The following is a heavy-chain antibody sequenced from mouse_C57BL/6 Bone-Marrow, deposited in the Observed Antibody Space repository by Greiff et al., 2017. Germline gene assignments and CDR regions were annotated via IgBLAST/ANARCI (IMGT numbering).Heavy chain of an antibody. J-gene: IGHJ3*01. CDR2: IWSGGST. Sequence: VQLQQSGPGLVQPSQSLSITCTVSGFSLTSYGVHWVRQSPGKGLEWLGVIWSGGSTDYNAAFISRLSISKDNSKSQVFFKMNSLQADDTAIYYCARGSYSNYGAYWGQGTLVTVSA. V-gene: IGHV2-2*01. CDR3: ARGSYSNYGAY. D-gene: IGHD2-5*01. CDR1: GFSLTSYG.